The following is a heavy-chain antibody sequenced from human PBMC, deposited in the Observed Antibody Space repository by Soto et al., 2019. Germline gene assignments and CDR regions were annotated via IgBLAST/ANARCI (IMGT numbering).Heavy chain of an antibody. CDR1: GGSVSTGYY. Sequence: VQLQESGPGLVKPSETLSLTCTVSGGSVSTGYYWNWIRQSPGGGLEWIGYIYYTGTTNYNPSLKRRVTISIDTSKNQFSLNLRSVTAADSAVYYCARDRMGSSPQRAWGQGTLVTVYS. V-gene: IGHV4-61*01. CDR2: IYYTGTT. CDR3: ARDRMGSSPQRA. J-gene: IGHJ5*02. D-gene: IGHD6-6*01.